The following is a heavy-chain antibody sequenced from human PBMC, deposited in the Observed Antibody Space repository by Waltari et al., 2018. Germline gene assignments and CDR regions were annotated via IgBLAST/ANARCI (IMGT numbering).Heavy chain of an antibody. D-gene: IGHD2-21*01. CDR1: GGSILSTSYY. V-gene: IGHV4-39*01. Sequence: QLQLQESGPGLLKPSETLSLTCTVSGGSILSTSYYWGWIHQPPGKGLEWLEIIYYTGGTYYSPSLRGRVTLSIDTSKMQFSLKLTSVTAADTAVYYCVRQVVVVSIYYYYGLDVWGQGTTVTVSS. CDR2: IYYTGGT. J-gene: IGHJ6*02. CDR3: VRQVVVVSIYYYYGLDV.